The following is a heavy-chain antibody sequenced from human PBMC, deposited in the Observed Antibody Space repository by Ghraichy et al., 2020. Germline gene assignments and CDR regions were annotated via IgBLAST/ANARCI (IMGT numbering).Heavy chain of an antibody. CDR2: INSDGSST. V-gene: IGHV3-74*01. Sequence: GGSLRLSCAASGFTFSSYWMHWVRQAPGKGLVWVSRINSDGSSTSYADSVKGRFTISRDNAKNTLYLQMNSLRAEDTAVYYCARMDKAAAGSLGLDYWGQGTLVTVSS. CDR1: GFTFSSYW. J-gene: IGHJ4*02. CDR3: ARMDKAAAGSLGLDY. D-gene: IGHD6-13*01.